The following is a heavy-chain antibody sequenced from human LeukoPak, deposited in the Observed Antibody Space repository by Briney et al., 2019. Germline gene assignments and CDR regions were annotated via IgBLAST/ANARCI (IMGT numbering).Heavy chain of an antibody. J-gene: IGHJ4*02. CDR3: ARLFTGTTSDY. CDR1: GGSFSGYY. CDR2: IYHSGST. Sequence: PSETLSLTCAVYGGSFSGYYWSWIRQPPGKGLEWIGSIYHSGSTYYNPSLKSRVTISVDTSKNQFSLKLSSVTAADTAVYYCARLFTGTTSDYWGQGTLVTVSS. D-gene: IGHD1-7*01. V-gene: IGHV4-34*01.